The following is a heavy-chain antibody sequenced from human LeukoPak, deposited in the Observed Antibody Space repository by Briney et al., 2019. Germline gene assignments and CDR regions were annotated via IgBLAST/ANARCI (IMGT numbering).Heavy chain of an antibody. Sequence: KSSETLSLTCTVSGVSISSHYWSWIRQPPGKGLEWIGHMSYTGSTKYNPSLMSRVSISLDTSKNQFSLRLTSVTAADTAVYYCARSVETTPFAYFQDWGQGTLVTVSS. V-gene: IGHV4-59*08. D-gene: IGHD1-26*01. CDR1: GVSISSHY. CDR2: MSYTGST. CDR3: ARSVETTPFAYFQD. J-gene: IGHJ1*01.